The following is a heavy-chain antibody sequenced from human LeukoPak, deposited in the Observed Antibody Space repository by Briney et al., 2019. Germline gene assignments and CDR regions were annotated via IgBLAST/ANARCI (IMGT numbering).Heavy chain of an antibody. J-gene: IGHJ4*02. D-gene: IGHD6-13*01. Sequence: SETLSPTCTVSGGSISSYYWSWIRQPPGKGLEWIGYIYYSGSTNYNPSLKSRVTISVDTSKNQFSLKLSSVTAADTAVYYCARHPKYSSSWYSFDYWGQGTLVTVSS. CDR1: GGSISSYY. V-gene: IGHV4-59*08. CDR2: IYYSGST. CDR3: ARHPKYSSSWYSFDY.